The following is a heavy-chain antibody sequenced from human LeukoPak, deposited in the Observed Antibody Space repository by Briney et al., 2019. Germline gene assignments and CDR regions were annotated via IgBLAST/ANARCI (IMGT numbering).Heavy chain of an antibody. CDR3: ARSTSVNHGRPLFDY. J-gene: IGHJ4*02. CDR2: IYWDGDK. V-gene: IGHV2-5*02. D-gene: IGHD1-14*01. Sequence: ESGPTLVNPTQTLTLTCTVSGFSLSTSGVGVGWLRQSPGRALEWLTLIYWDGDKRYSPSLRSRLTISKDNSEKQVVLTLTNMDPVDTAIYHCARSTSVNHGRPLFDYWGQGILITVSS. CDR1: GFSLSTSGVG.